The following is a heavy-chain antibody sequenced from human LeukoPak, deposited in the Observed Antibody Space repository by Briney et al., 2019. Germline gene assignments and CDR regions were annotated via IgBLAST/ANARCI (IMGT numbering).Heavy chain of an antibody. J-gene: IGHJ4*02. D-gene: IGHD1-26*01. CDR1: GYSFTGHY. CDR2: INPKSGGT. Sequence: ASVKVSCKASGYSFTGHYMHWVRQAPGQGLEWMGWINPKSGGTNYAQKFQGRVTMTRDTSISTAYMDMSSLRSDDTAVYYCARDRSFLGTYDRDFDYWGQGTLVTVSS. V-gene: IGHV1-2*02. CDR3: ARDRSFLGTYDRDFDY.